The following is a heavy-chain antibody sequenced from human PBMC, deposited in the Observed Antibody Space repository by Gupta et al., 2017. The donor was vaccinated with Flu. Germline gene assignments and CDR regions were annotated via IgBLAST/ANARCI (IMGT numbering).Heavy chain of an antibody. CDR3: ARVTTTAPDH. D-gene: IGHD1-1*01. CDR2: IYHSGST. Sequence: SGGSINNYYWSWVRQPPGKGLEWIGNIYHSGSTQYNPSRKSRLTISIDTSKKFFSLRLSSVSTADTAVYYCARVTTTAPDHWGQGTLVTVSS. CDR1: GGSINNYY. V-gene: IGHV4-59*01. J-gene: IGHJ4*02.